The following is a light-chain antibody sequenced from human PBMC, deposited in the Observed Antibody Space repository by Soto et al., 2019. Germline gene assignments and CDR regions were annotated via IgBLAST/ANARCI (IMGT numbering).Light chain of an antibody. J-gene: IGLJ1*01. CDR2: DVS. V-gene: IGLV2-14*01. CDR1: SSDVGGYNY. Sequence: ALTQPASVSGSPGQSITISCTGTSSDVGGYNYVSWYQQHPGKAPKLMIYDVSNRPSGVSNRFSGSKSGNTASLTISGLQAEDEADYYCSSYTSSFSVFGTGTKVTVL. CDR3: SSYTSSFSV.